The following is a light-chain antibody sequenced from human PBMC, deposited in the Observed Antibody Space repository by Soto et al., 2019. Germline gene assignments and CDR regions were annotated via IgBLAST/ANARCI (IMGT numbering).Light chain of an antibody. Sequence: DIQMTQSPSTLSASVGDRVTITCRASQSINSWLAWYQQEPGKAPKVLIYKASSLESGVPSRFSGSGSGTEYTLTFSSLQPDDFATYCCQQYNSYPPLTFGQGTKVEI. V-gene: IGKV1-5*03. CDR1: QSINSW. J-gene: IGKJ1*01. CDR2: KAS. CDR3: QQYNSYPPLT.